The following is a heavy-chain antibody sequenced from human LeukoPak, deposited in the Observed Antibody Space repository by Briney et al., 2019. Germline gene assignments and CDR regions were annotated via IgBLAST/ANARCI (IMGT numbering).Heavy chain of an antibody. CDR1: GFTFSSYG. J-gene: IGHJ3*02. CDR3: ARDGPLDAFDI. CDR2: IWYDGSNK. V-gene: IGHV3-33*01. Sequence: GGSLRLSCAASGFTFSSYGMHWVRQAPGKGLEWVAVIWYDGSNKYYADSVKGRFTISRDNSKNTLYLQMNSLRAEDTAVYYCARDGPLDAFDIWGQGTMVTVSS.